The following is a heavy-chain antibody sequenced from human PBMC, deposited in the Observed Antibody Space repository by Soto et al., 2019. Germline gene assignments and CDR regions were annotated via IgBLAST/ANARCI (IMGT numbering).Heavy chain of an antibody. D-gene: IGHD1-1*01. Sequence: SETLSLTCAVYGGSFSGYYWSWSRQPPGKGLEWIGEINHSGSTNYNPSLKSRVTISVDTSKNQFSLKLSSVTAADTAVYYCASLGWDDVRYFDYWGQGTLVTVSS. CDR1: GGSFSGYY. V-gene: IGHV4-34*01. CDR3: ASLGWDDVRYFDY. J-gene: IGHJ4*02. CDR2: INHSGST.